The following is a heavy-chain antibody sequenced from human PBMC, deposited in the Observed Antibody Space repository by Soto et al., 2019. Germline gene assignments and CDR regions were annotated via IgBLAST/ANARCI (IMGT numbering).Heavy chain of an antibody. CDR3: SKDNGYYDILPGYPGY. D-gene: IGHD3-9*01. CDR2: ISGSGGST. J-gene: IGHJ4*02. V-gene: IGHV3-23*01. Sequence: PGGSLRLSCAASGFTFSSYAMSWVRQAPGKGLEWVSAISGSGGSTYYADSVKGRFIISRDNSKNTLYLQMNSLRAEDTVVYYCSKDNGYYDILPGYPGYWGQGTLVTVSS. CDR1: GFTFSSYA.